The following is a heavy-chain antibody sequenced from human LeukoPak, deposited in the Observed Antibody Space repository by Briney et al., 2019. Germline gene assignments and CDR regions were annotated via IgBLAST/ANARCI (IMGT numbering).Heavy chain of an antibody. CDR2: INTNNGKT. Sequence: AASVRVSCKTSGYTFTNYDINWVRQATGQGLEWLGLINTNNGKTGYQEKFQGRVTMTRTNSISTAYMELRSLKYEHTAVYYCARGSDRSSSWYYYYYYMDVWGKGTTVTIS. D-gene: IGHD6-13*01. J-gene: IGHJ6*03. CDR1: GYTFTNYD. V-gene: IGHV1-8*01. CDR3: ARGSDRSSSWYYYYYYMDV.